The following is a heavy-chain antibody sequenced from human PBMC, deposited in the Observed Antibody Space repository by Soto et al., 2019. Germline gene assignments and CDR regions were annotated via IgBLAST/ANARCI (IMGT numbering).Heavy chain of an antibody. J-gene: IGHJ4*02. CDR1: GFTFTSSA. D-gene: IGHD3-22*01. CDR3: AACLDSSGYYYRLFDY. V-gene: IGHV1-58*01. Sequence: GASVKVSCKASGFTFTSSAVQWVRQARGQRLEWIGWIVVGSGNTNYAQKFQERVTITRDMSTSTAYMELSSLRSEDTAVYYCAACLDSSGYYYRLFDYWGQGTRATVS. CDR2: IVVGSGNT.